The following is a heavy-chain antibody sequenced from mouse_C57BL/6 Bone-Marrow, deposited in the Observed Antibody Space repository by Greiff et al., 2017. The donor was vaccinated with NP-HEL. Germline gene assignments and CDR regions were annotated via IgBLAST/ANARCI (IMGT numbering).Heavy chain of an antibody. J-gene: IGHJ4*01. Sequence: QVHVKQPGAELVKPGASVKMSCKASGYTFTSYWITWVKQRPGQGLEWIGDIYPGSGSTNYNEKFKSKATLTVDTSSSTAYMQLSSLTSEDSAVYYCASRGYYAMDYWGQGTSVTVSS. V-gene: IGHV1-55*01. CDR3: ASRGYYAMDY. CDR1: GYTFTSYW. CDR2: IYPGSGST.